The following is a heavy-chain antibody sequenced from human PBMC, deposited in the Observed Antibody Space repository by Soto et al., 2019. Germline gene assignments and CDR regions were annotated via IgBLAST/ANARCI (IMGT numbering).Heavy chain of an antibody. J-gene: IGHJ5*02. CDR3: TTTLGYCSTSCP. Sequence: GGSLRLSCAASGFTFSNAWMNWVRQGPGKGLEWVGRIKSKAYGGTTDYAAPVKGRFTISRDDSRDTLYLQMNSLKTEDTAVYYCTTTLGYCSTSCPWGQG. D-gene: IGHD2-2*01. V-gene: IGHV3-15*01. CDR2: IKSKAYGGTT. CDR1: GFTFSNAW.